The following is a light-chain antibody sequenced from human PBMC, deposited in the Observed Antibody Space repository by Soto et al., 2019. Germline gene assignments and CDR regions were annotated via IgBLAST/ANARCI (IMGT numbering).Light chain of an antibody. CDR3: QQYNYWPPLT. CDR2: GAS. V-gene: IGKV3-15*01. CDR1: QTINSD. Sequence: EIVMTQSPATLSVSPGERATLSCRASQTINSDLAWYQQKPGQAPRLLIYGASTRATGIPARFSGSGSGTEFTLTIRSLQSEDFAVYYCQQYNYWPPLTFGGGTKVEIK. J-gene: IGKJ4*01.